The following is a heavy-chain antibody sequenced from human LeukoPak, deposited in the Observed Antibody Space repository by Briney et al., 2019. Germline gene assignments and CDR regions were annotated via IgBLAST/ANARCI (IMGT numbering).Heavy chain of an antibody. V-gene: IGHV1-69*04. CDR2: IIPILGIA. D-gene: IGHD3-22*01. Sequence: SVKVSCKASGGTFSSYAISWVRQAPGQGLEWMGRIIPILGIANYAQKFQGRVTITADKSTSTAYMELSSLRSEDTAVYYCARGAYYYDSSGYYIKAPLDYWGQGTLVTVSS. CDR3: ARGAYYYDSSGYYIKAPLDY. J-gene: IGHJ4*02. CDR1: GGTFSSYA.